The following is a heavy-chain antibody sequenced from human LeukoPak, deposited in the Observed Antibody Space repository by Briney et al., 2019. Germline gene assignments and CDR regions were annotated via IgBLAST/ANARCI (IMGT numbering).Heavy chain of an antibody. CDR1: GFTFSSYS. CDR2: ITSSSSYI. D-gene: IGHD4-11*01. J-gene: IGHJ5*02. CDR3: ARDLTVTSTCWFDR. Sequence: GGSLRLSCAVSGFTFSSYSMNWVRQAPGKGLEWVSSITSSSSYIYYADSVKGRFTISRDNAQNSLYLQMNSLRDEDTAVYYCARDLTVTSTCWFDRWGQGTLVTVSS. V-gene: IGHV3-21*01.